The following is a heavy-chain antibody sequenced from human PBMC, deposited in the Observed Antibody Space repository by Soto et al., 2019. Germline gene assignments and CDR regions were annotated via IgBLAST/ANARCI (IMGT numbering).Heavy chain of an antibody. CDR3: ARMPLADAYGGNSGGYGMDV. J-gene: IGHJ6*02. Sequence: PXATLSLTCTVSGGCISSGYFYWSWIRQHPGKGLEWIGYIYYSGSTYYNPSLKSRVTSSVDTSKNQFSLKLSSVTAADTAVYYCARMPLADAYGGNSGGYGMDVWGQRTTVTVSS. V-gene: IGHV4-31*03. D-gene: IGHD4-17*01. CDR1: GGCISSGYFY. CDR2: IYYSGST.